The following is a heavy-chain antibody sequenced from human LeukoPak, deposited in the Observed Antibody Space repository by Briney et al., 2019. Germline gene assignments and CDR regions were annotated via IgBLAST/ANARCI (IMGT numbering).Heavy chain of an antibody. CDR2: ISWNSGNI. CDR3: AKEGGGRCYSCFDY. D-gene: IGHD2-15*01. V-gene: IGHV3-9*01. J-gene: IGHJ4*02. CDR1: GFTFNNYA. Sequence: GGSLRLSCAASGFTFNNYAMHWVRQAPGKGLEWVSGISWNSGNIDYADSVKGRFTISRDNAKNSLYLQMNSLRAEDTALYYCAKEGGGRCYSCFDYWGQGTLVTVSS.